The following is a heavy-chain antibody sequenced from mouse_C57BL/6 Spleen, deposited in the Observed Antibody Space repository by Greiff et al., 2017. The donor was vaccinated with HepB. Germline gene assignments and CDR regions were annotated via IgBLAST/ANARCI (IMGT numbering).Heavy chain of an antibody. Sequence: DVMLVESGGGLVKPGGSLKLSCAASGFTFSDYGMHWVRQAPEKGLEWVAYISSGSSTIYYADTVKGRFTISRDNAKNTLFLQMTSLRSEDTAMYYCARMRKDAMDYWGQGTSVTVSS. CDR2: ISSGSSTI. CDR3: ARMRKDAMDY. J-gene: IGHJ4*01. V-gene: IGHV5-17*01. CDR1: GFTFSDYG.